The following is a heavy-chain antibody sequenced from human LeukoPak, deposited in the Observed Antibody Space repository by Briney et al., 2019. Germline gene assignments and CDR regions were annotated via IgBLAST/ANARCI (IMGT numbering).Heavy chain of an antibody. CDR3: ARTLGYCSSTSCYGTALY. Sequence: GGSLRLSCAASGFTFSSYWMSWVRQAPGKGLEWVANIKQDGSEKYYVDSVKGRFTISRGSAKNSLYLQMNSLRAEDTDVYYCARTLGYCSSTSCYGTALYWGQGTLVTVSS. D-gene: IGHD2-2*01. CDR1: GFTFSSYW. J-gene: IGHJ4*02. CDR2: IKQDGSEK. V-gene: IGHV3-7*01.